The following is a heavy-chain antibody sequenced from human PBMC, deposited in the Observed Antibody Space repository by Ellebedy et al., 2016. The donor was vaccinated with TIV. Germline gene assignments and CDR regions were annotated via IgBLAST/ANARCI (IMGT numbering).Heavy chain of an antibody. CDR2: ISGSSGDT. J-gene: IGHJ6*02. V-gene: IGHV3-23*01. CDR1: GFIFSQHG. Sequence: GGSLRLXXAASGFIFSQHGLTWVRQAPGKGLEWVSSISGSSGDTYYADSVKGRFTISRDNSKSTLFLQMNSLTADDTAIYYCAKFLRGHGSGRPFSYYAMDVWGQGTSVTVSS. CDR3: AKFLRGHGSGRPFSYYAMDV. D-gene: IGHD3-10*01.